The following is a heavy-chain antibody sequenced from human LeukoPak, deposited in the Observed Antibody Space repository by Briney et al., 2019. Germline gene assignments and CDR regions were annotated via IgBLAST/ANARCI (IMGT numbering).Heavy chain of an antibody. CDR1: RFTFRSYA. J-gene: IGHJ4*02. CDR2: ISGSGGST. D-gene: IGHD2-15*01. Sequence: GGSLRLSCAASRFTFRSYAMSWVRQAPGKGLEWVSAISGSGGSTYYADSVKGRFTISRDNSKNTLYLQMNSLRAEDTAVYYCAKGGRAAHYFDYWGQGTLVTVSS. CDR3: AKGGRAAHYFDY. V-gene: IGHV3-23*01.